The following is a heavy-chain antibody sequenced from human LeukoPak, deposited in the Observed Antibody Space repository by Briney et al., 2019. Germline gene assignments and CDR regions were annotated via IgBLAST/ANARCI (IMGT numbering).Heavy chain of an antibody. D-gene: IGHD2-15*01. CDR1: GFTFSSYS. V-gene: IGHV3-21*01. CDR2: ISSSSSYI. Sequence: GGSLRLSCAASGFTFSSYSMNWVRQAPGKGLEGVSSISSSSSYIYYADSVKGRLTISRDNAKNSLYLQMNSLRAEDTAVYYCARSGLGYCSGGSCYDYWGQGTLVTVSS. J-gene: IGHJ4*02. CDR3: ARSGLGYCSGGSCYDY.